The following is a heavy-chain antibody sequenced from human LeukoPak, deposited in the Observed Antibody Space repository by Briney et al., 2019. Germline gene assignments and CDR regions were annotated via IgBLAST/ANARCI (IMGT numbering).Heavy chain of an antibody. V-gene: IGHV3-33*01. J-gene: IGHJ6*02. CDR3: ARADGGNYGMDV. Sequence: PGRSLRLSCAASGFTFSSYGMHWVRQAPGKGLEWVAVIWYDGSNKYYADSVKGRFTISRDNSKNTLYLQMNSLRAEDTAVYYCARADGGNYGMDVWGQGTTVTVSS. CDR1: GFTFSSYG. D-gene: IGHD4-23*01. CDR2: IWYDGSNK.